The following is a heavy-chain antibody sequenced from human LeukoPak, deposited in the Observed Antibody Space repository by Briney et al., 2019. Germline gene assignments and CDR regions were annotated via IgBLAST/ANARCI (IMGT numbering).Heavy chain of an antibody. CDR2: IYTSGST. CDR1: GGSFSGYY. Sequence: PSETLSLICAVYGGSFSGYYWSWIRQPPGKGLEWIGYIYTSGSTNYNPSLKSRVTISVDTSKNQFSLKLSSVTAADTAVYYCARQLRNWFDPWGQGTLVTVSS. CDR3: ARQLRNWFDP. V-gene: IGHV4-4*09. J-gene: IGHJ5*02. D-gene: IGHD4-17*01.